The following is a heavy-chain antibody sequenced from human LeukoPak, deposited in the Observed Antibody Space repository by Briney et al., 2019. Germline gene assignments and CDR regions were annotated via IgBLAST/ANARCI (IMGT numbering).Heavy chain of an antibody. V-gene: IGHV3-21*01. D-gene: IGHD3-22*01. J-gene: IGHJ3*02. CDR1: GFTFSSYS. CDR3: ARERSKYYYDSSGYQVLDI. CDR2: ISSSSSYI. Sequence: GGSLRLSCAASGFTFSSYSMNWVRQAPGKGLEWVSSISSSSSYIYYADSVKGRFTISRDNAKNSLYVQMNSLRAEDTAVYYCARERSKYYYDSSGYQVLDIWGQGTMVTVSS.